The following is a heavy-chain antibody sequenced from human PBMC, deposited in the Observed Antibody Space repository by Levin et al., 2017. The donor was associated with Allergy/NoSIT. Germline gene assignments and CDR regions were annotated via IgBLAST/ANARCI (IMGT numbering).Heavy chain of an antibody. CDR3: ARSRGRWLPQDKDDYYYMDV. CDR2: VSYSGST. J-gene: IGHJ6*03. Sequence: PSETLSLTCTVSGVSIRTYYWTWIRQPPGKGLAWVGYVSYSGSTNYNPSLKSRLTMSVDTSKNQFSLKLSSVTAADTAVYYCARSRGRWLPQDKDDYYYMDVWGKGTAVTVSS. CDR1: GVSIRTYY. D-gene: IGHD2-15*01. V-gene: IGHV4-59*01.